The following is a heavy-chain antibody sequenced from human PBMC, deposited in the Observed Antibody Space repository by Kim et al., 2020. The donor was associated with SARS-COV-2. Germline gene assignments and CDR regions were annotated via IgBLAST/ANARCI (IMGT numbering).Heavy chain of an antibody. Sequence: GGSLRLSCAASGFTFSSYGMHWVRQAPGKGLEWVAVIWYDGSNKYYADSVKGRFTISRDNSKNTLYLQMNSLRAEDTAVYYCARDPGNYDILTGYYPTHDYRGQGTLVTVSS. J-gene: IGHJ4*02. D-gene: IGHD3-9*01. V-gene: IGHV3-33*01. CDR3: ARDPGNYDILTGYYPTHDY. CDR1: GFTFSSYG. CDR2: IWYDGSNK.